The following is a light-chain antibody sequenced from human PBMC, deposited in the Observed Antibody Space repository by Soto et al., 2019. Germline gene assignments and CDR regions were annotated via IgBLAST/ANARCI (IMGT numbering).Light chain of an antibody. V-gene: IGKV3-15*01. CDR2: GAS. CDR3: QQYKNWPL. Sequence: VITQCPATLSESPVERATLSCRASHSVRSNLAWYQQKPGQAPRLLLYGASTRATGIPVRFSGSGFGTEFTLTISSLQSEDFAVYYCQQYKNWPLFGQGTRLEI. J-gene: IGKJ5*01. CDR1: HSVRSN.